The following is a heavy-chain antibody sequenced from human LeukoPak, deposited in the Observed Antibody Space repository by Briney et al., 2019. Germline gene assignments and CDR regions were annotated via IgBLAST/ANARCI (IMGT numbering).Heavy chain of an antibody. CDR2: IRSKAYGGTT. CDR1: GFTFGDYA. D-gene: IGHD3-10*01. J-gene: IGHJ6*03. CDR3: QGFSRVRGAVPHYYYYYMDV. V-gene: IGHV3-49*03. Sequence: GGSLRLSCTASGFTFGDYAMSWFRQAPGKGLEWVGFIRSKAYGGTTEYAASVKGRFTISRDDSKSIAYLQMNSLKTEDTAVYYCQGFSRVRGAVPHYYYYYMDVWGKGTTVTVSS.